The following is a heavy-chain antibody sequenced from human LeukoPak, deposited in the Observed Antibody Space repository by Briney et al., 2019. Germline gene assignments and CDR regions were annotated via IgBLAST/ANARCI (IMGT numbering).Heavy chain of an antibody. Sequence: PSETLSLTCTVSGDSITSSSYYWGWIRQPPGKGLEWIGTMYYTGTIYYNPSLKSRVTISVDTSKNQFSLSLSSVTAADTAVYYCARPIRNWGQGTLVNVSS. V-gene: IGHV4-39*07. CDR2: MYYTGTI. J-gene: IGHJ4*02. CDR3: ARPIRN. CDR1: GDSITSSSYY.